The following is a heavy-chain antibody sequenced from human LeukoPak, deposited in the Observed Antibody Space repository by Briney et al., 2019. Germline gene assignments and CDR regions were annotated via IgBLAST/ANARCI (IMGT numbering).Heavy chain of an antibody. CDR3: ARDRVVVPAAFDY. Sequence: ASVKVSCRASGYTFTGYYMHWVRQAPGQGLEWMGWINPNSGGTNYAQKFQGRVTMTRDTSISTAYMELSRLRSDDTAVYYCARDRVVVPAAFDYWGQGTLVTVSS. CDR1: GYTFTGYY. J-gene: IGHJ4*02. V-gene: IGHV1-2*02. CDR2: INPNSGGT. D-gene: IGHD2-2*01.